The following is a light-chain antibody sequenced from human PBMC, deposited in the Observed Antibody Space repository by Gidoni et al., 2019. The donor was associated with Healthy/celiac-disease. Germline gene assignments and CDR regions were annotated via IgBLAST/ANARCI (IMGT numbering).Light chain of an antibody. J-gene: IGKJ1*01. Sequence: DIQMTQYPSSLSASVGDRVTITCRASQSISSYLNWYQQKPGKAPKLLIYAASSLQSGVPSRFSGSGSGTDFTLTISSLQPEAFATYYCQQSYSTPPTFGQGTKVEIK. CDR2: AAS. V-gene: IGKV1-39*01. CDR3: QQSYSTPPT. CDR1: QSISSY.